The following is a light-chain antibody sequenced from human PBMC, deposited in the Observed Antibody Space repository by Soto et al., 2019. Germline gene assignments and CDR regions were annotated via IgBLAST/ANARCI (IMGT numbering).Light chain of an antibody. CDR2: EVS. J-gene: IGLJ2*01. CDR3: SSYAGSKNFV. CDR1: SSDVGGYNF. Sequence: QSALTQPPSASGSPGQSVTISCTGTSSDVGGYNFVSWYQQHPGKAPKLIIYEVSKRPSGVPDRFSGSKSGNAASLTVSGLQAEDEADYYCSSYAGSKNFVFGGGTKVTVL. V-gene: IGLV2-8*01.